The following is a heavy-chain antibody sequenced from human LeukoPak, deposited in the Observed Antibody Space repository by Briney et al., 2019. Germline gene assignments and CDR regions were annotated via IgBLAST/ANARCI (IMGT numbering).Heavy chain of an antibody. CDR1: GFFVGDFA. J-gene: IGHJ3*02. CDR2: ISGDGGST. CDR3: AKDILSEQWHDAFDI. D-gene: IGHD6-19*01. V-gene: IGHV3-43*02. Sequence: GGSLRLSCAASGFFVGDFAMYWVRQAPGKGLEWVSLISGDGGSTYYADSVKGRFTISRDNSKNSLFLQMNSLRTEDTALYYCAKDILSEQWHDAFDIWGQGAMVTVSS.